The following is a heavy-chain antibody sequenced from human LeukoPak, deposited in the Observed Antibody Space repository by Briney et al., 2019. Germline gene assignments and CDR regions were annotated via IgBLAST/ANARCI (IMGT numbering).Heavy chain of an antibody. V-gene: IGHV3-53*01. CDR1: GFTVSSNY. Sequence: GGSLRLSCAASGFTVSSNYMSWVRQAPGKGLEWVSVIYSGGSTYYADSVKGRFTISRDNSKNTLYPQMNSLRAEDTAVYYCARDSPPGRSSGWYGAFDIWGQGTMVTVSS. CDR3: ARDSPPGRSSGWYGAFDI. CDR2: IYSGGST. J-gene: IGHJ3*02. D-gene: IGHD6-19*01.